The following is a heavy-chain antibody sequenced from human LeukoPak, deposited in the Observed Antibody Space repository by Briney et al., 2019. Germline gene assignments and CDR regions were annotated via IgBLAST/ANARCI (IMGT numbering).Heavy chain of an antibody. CDR1: GYTFTGYG. J-gene: IGHJ6*02. CDR3: GKGTDYYYYGMDV. V-gene: IGHV1-18*01. CDR2: ISAFNGKT. Sequence: ASVKVSCKPSGYTFTGYGFSWVRPAPGQGLECMGRISAFNGKTNYAPKFPGRVTITTDTSTTTAFMELSSLRSEDAAVYYCGKGTDYYYYGMDVWGQGTTVTVSS.